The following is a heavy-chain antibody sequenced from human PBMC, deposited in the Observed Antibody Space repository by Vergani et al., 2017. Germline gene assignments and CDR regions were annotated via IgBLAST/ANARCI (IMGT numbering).Heavy chain of an antibody. V-gene: IGHV1-69*01. CDR3: ARDRGQIGSSVPREGYFDY. CDR1: GGTFSSYA. Sequence: QVQLVQSGAEVKKPGSSVKVSCKASGGTFSSYAISWVRQAPGQGLEWMGGIIPIFGTANYAQKFQGRVTITADESTSTAYLELSSLRSEDTAVYYCARDRGQIGSSVPREGYFDYWGQGTLVTVSS. J-gene: IGHJ4*02. CDR2: IIPIFGTA. D-gene: IGHD6-19*01.